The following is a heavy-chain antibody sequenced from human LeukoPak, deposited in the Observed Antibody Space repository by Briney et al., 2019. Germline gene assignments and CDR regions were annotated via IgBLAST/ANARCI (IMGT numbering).Heavy chain of an antibody. V-gene: IGHV4-59*01. Sequence: SETLSLTCTVSGGSISSYYWSWIRQPPGKGLEWIGYVYYSGSTNYNPSLKSRVTISGDTSKNQFSLKLSSVTAADTAVYYCARAGIEVAGLFDYWGQGTLVTVSS. CDR2: VYYSGST. D-gene: IGHD6-19*01. J-gene: IGHJ4*02. CDR3: ARAGIEVAGLFDY. CDR1: GGSISSYY.